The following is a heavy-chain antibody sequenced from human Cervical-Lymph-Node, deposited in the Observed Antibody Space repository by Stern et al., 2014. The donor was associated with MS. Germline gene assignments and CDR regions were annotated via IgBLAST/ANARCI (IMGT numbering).Heavy chain of an antibody. D-gene: IGHD3-22*01. V-gene: IGHV4-34*01. CDR2: INHSGST. CDR3: ARSPIYPYDSSGYSFDY. Sequence: QVQLQQWGAGLLKPSETLSLTCAVYGGSFSGYYWSWIRQPPGKGLEWIGEINHSGSTNYNPSLKSRVTISVDTSKNQFSLKLSSVTAADTAVYYCARSPIYPYDSSGYSFDYWGQGTLVTVSS. CDR1: GGSFSGYY. J-gene: IGHJ4*02.